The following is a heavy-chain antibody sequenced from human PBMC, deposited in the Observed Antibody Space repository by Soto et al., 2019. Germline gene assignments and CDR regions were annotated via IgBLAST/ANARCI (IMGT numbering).Heavy chain of an antibody. J-gene: IGHJ6*02. V-gene: IGHV1-69*13. Sequence: SVKVSCKASGGTFSSYAISWVRRAPGQGLEWMGGIIPIFGTANYAQKFQGRVTITADESTSTAYMELSSLRSEETAVYYCERDPTVTTLYYYYGMDVWGQGTTVTVSS. CDR1: GGTFSSYA. CDR2: IIPIFGTA. CDR3: ERDPTVTTLYYYYGMDV. D-gene: IGHD4-4*01.